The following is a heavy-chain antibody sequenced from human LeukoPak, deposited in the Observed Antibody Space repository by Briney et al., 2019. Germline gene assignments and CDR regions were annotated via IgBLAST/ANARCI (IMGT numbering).Heavy chain of an antibody. D-gene: IGHD2-15*01. CDR3: AKEVPLGYCSGGTCYVRGWFDP. CDR2: ISGNGGST. Sequence: GGSLRLSCAASGFTFSSYAMSWVRQAPGKGLEWVSGISGNGGSTYYADSVKGRFTISRDNSKNTLYLQMNSLRDEDTAVYYCAKEVPLGYCSGGTCYVRGWFDPWGQGTLVTVSS. J-gene: IGHJ5*02. V-gene: IGHV3-23*01. CDR1: GFTFSSYA.